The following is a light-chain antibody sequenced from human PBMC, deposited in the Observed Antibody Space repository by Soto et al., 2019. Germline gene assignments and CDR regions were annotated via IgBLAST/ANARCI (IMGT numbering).Light chain of an antibody. CDR1: HSDVGRYNY. CDR2: EDS. J-gene: IGLJ3*02. V-gene: IGLV2-14*01. Sequence: QSVLTQPASVSGSPGQSITISCTGTHSDVGRYNYVSWYQHHPARGPKLLIYEDSNRPSGISNRFSGSRSGNTASLTISGLKTEDEADYYCNSYINTTIPVFGGGTKVTVL. CDR3: NSYINTTIPV.